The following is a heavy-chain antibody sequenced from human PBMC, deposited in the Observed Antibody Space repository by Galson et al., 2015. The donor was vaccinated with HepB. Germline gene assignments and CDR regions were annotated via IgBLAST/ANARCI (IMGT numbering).Heavy chain of an antibody. CDR3: ATYIYSGYDWAFDI. CDR2: ISYDGSNK. D-gene: IGHD5-12*01. J-gene: IGHJ3*02. Sequence: SLRLSCAASGFTFSSYAMHWVRQAPGKGLEWVAVISYDGSNKYYADSVKGRFTISRDNSKNTLYLQMNSLRAEDTAVYYCATYIYSGYDWAFDIWGQGTMVTVSS. CDR1: GFTFSSYA. V-gene: IGHV3-30*04.